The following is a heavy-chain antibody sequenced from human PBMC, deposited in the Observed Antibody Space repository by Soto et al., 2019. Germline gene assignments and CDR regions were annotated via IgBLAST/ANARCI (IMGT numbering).Heavy chain of an antibody. V-gene: IGHV3-33*01. Sequence: GGSLRLSCAASGFTFSSYGMHWVRQAPGKGLEWVAVIWYDGSNKYYADSVKGRFTISRDNSKNTLYLQMNSLRAEDTAVYYCARDQAGGDYSNLPFDYWGQGTLVTVSS. J-gene: IGHJ4*02. CDR1: GFTFSSYG. CDR3: ARDQAGGDYSNLPFDY. CDR2: IWYDGSNK. D-gene: IGHD4-17*01.